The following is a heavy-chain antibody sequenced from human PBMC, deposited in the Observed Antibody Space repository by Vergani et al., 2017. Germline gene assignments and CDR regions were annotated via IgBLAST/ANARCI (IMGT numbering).Heavy chain of an antibody. V-gene: IGHV4-39*01. Sequence: QMQLQESGPGLVKPSETLSLSCTVSGDSISTSSYAWGWIRQPPGKTLEWIGTVFYGGRTSYNLSLKSRVTLSLDTSKKQISLHLTSVTAADTAVYYCARHISVVRPSSMTAFDYWGQGTLVTVSS. D-gene: IGHD2-21*01. CDR2: VFYGGRT. CDR3: ARHISVVRPSSMTAFDY. CDR1: GDSISTSSYA. J-gene: IGHJ4*02.